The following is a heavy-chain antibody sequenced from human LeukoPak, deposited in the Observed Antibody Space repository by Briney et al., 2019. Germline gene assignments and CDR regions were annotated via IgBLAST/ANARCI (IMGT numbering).Heavy chain of an antibody. Sequence: GGSLRLSCTASGFTFSTYSMNWVRQAPGKGLEWVSYISSSSSTIYYADSVKGRFTISRDNAKNSLYLQMNSLRAEDTAVYYCARGSTYYDSSGQVPFDYWGQGTLVTVSS. V-gene: IGHV3-48*01. J-gene: IGHJ4*02. CDR1: GFTFSTYS. D-gene: IGHD3-22*01. CDR3: ARGSTYYDSSGQVPFDY. CDR2: ISSSSSTI.